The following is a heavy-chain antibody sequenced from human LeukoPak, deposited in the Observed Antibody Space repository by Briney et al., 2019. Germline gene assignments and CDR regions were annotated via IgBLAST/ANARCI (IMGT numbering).Heavy chain of an antibody. CDR1: GFTFSSYG. V-gene: IGHV3-33*01. J-gene: IGHJ4*02. Sequence: GGSLRLSCAASGFTFSSYGMHWVRQAPGKGLEWVAVIWYDGSNKYYADSVKGRFTISRDNSKNTLYLQMNSLRAEDTAVYYCARNCIAAAGLDYWGQETLVTVSS. D-gene: IGHD6-13*01. CDR2: IWYDGSNK. CDR3: ARNCIAAAGLDY.